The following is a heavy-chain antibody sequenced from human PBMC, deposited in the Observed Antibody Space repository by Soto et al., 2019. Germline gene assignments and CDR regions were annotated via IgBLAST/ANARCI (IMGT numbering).Heavy chain of an antibody. Sequence: KPXETLSLSGTVSGGSVSSCRYYWGWNRPPQGKGLEWSVYIYYSGSTNYNPSLKSRVTISVDTSKNQFSLKLSSVTAADTAVYYCARTTYYDFWIGYPGDYFDYWGQGTLVTVSS. CDR3: ARTTYYDFWIGYPGDYFDY. J-gene: IGHJ4*02. V-gene: IGHV4-61*01. CDR2: IYYSGST. CDR1: GGSVSSCRYY. D-gene: IGHD3-3*01.